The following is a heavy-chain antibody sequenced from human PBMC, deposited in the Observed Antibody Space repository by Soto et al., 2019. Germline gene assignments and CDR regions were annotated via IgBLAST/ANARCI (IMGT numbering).Heavy chain of an antibody. V-gene: IGHV4-59*08. CDR1: GGSISSYY. CDR2: IYYSGST. J-gene: IGHJ6*02. Sequence: SETLSLTCTVSGGSISSYYWSWIRQPPGKGLEWIGYIYYSGSTNYNPSLKSRVTISVDTSKNQFSLKLSSVTAADTAVYYCARLHRYYYYYYGMDVWGQGTTVT. CDR3: ARLHRYYYYYYGMDV.